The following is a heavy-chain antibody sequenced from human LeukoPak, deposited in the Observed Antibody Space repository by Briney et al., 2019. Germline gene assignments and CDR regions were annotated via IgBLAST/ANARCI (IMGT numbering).Heavy chain of an antibody. J-gene: IGHJ4*02. D-gene: IGHD6-19*01. CDR3: AKVRYSSGWYTYSPDY. CDR1: GFTFSSYA. CDR2: ISGSGGST. Sequence: GGSLRLSCAASGFTFSSYAMSWVRQAPGKGLEWVSAISGSGGSTYYADSVKGRFTISRDNSKNTLYLQMSSLRAEDTAVYYCAKVRYSSGWYTYSPDYWGQGTLVTVSS. V-gene: IGHV3-23*01.